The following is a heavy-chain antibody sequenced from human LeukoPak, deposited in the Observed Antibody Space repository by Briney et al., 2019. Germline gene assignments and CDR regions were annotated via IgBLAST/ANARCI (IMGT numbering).Heavy chain of an antibody. V-gene: IGHV1-18*01. J-gene: IGHJ5*02. CDR2: VTSYNGNT. CDR1: GYTFNNYG. D-gene: IGHD3-22*01. CDR3: ARRVYYYDSRGLQNWFDP. Sequence: ASVKVSCKASGYTFNNYGISWVRQAPGQGLEWMGWVTSYNGNTNYAQKLQGRVTMTTDTSTSTAYMELRSLRSDDTAVYYCARRVYYYDSRGLQNWFDPWGQGTLVTVSS.